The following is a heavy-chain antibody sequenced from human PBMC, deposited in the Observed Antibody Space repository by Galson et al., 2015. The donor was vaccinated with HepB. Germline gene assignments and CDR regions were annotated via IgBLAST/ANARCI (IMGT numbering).Heavy chain of an antibody. Sequence: QSGAEVKKPGESLKISCKGSGYSFTSYWIGWVRQMPGKGLEWMGIIYPGDSDTRYSPSFQGQVTISADKSIGTAYLQWSSLKASDTAMYYCARPDCSGGSCYGAGMDVWGQGTTVTVSS. CDR1: GYSFTSYW. CDR2: IYPGDSDT. J-gene: IGHJ6*02. V-gene: IGHV5-51*01. CDR3: ARPDCSGGSCYGAGMDV. D-gene: IGHD2-15*01.